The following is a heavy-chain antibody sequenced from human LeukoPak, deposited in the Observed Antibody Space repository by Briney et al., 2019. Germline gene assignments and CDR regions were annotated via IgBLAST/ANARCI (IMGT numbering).Heavy chain of an antibody. CDR3: ARESGKFDY. Sequence: GGSLRLSCVASGLPISDFAMHWVRQAAGKGVEWVSLISGDGVTTFYADSVKGRFNISRDKSKNSLSLEMNSLRTEDTAMYYCARESGKFDYWGQGTLVAVSS. CDR2: ISGDGVTT. CDR1: GLPISDFA. V-gene: IGHV3-43*02. J-gene: IGHJ4*02.